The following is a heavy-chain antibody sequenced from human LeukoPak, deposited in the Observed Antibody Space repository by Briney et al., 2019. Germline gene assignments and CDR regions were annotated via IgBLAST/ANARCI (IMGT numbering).Heavy chain of an antibody. J-gene: IGHJ5*02. D-gene: IGHD6-25*01. CDR3: ARRTDSGWKWFDP. CDR2: IQPGEYER. Sequence: GDSLKISCKASGYRFTSYWIGWVRPMPGKGLEWMGVIQPGEYERRYSPSFEGQVTISADKSISTAYMQWSSLKASDTAMYYCARRTDSGWKWFDPWGQGTLVTVSS. CDR1: GYRFTSYW. V-gene: IGHV5-51*01.